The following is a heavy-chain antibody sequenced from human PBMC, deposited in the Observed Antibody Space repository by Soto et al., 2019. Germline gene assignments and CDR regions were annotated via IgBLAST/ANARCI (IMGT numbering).Heavy chain of an antibody. Sequence: SETLSLTCAVYGGSFSGYYWSWIHQPPGKGLEWIGEINHSGSTNYNPSLKSRVTISVDTSKNQFSLKLSSVTAADTAVYYCARGRGRYYGSGSSAMDVWGQGTTVTVSS. CDR1: GGSFSGYY. V-gene: IGHV4-34*01. CDR2: INHSGST. CDR3: ARGRGRYYGSGSSAMDV. D-gene: IGHD3-10*01. J-gene: IGHJ6*02.